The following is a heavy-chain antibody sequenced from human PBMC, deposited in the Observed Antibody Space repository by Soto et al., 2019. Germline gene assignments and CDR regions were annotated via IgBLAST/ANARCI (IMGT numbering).Heavy chain of an antibody. CDR1: GYSFTSHG. D-gene: IGHD2-15*01. CDR3: TRMILVSNIVYNHDIVG. Sequence: QVQLVQSGAEVKKPGASVKVSCKASGYSFTSHGISWVRQAPGQGLEWMGWISGNSGETNYAQKLKGRVTVTTDTSTSTGCMVLKSLRSENTPVYWCTRMILVSNIVYNHDIVGWCKGFTVTVSS. J-gene: IGHJ6*03. V-gene: IGHV1-18*01. CDR2: ISGNSGET.